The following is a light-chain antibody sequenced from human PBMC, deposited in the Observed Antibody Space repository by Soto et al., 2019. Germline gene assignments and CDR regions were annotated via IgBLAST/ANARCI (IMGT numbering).Light chain of an antibody. CDR1: SSDVGAYNY. V-gene: IGLV2-14*01. J-gene: IGLJ1*01. CDR2: DVS. Sequence: QSVLTQPPSASGSPGQSVTISCTGTSSDVGAYNYVSWYQQHPGKAPKLMIYDVSNRPSGVSNRFSGSKSGNTASLTISGLQAEDEADYYCSSYTSSDSYVFGTGTKVHRP. CDR3: SSYTSSDSYV.